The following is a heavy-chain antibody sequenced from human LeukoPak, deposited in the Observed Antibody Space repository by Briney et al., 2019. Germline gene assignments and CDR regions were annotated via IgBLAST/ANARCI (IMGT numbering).Heavy chain of an antibody. V-gene: IGHV4-39*07. CDR2: IYYSGST. D-gene: IGHD6-13*01. CDR3: ARVGGTSIAAAGTRDYYYYMDV. Sequence: SETLSLTCTVSGGSISSSSYYWGWIRQPPGKGLEWIGSIYYSGSTYYNPSLKSRVTISVDTSKNQFSLKLSSVTAADTAVYYCARVGGTSIAAAGTRDYYYYMDVWGKGTTVTVSS. CDR1: GGSISSSSYY. J-gene: IGHJ6*03.